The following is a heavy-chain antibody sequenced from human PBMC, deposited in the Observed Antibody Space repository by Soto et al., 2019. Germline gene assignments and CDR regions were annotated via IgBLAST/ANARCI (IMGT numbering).Heavy chain of an antibody. D-gene: IGHD4-4*01. CDR2: MNSDGSST. CDR3: ARVDYSNYAAYGMDV. Sequence: GGSLRLSCVASGFTFSSAWMDWVRQAPGKGLVWVSRMNSDGSSTTYADSVKGRFTISRDNAKNTLYLQMNSLRADDTAVYYCARVDYSNYAAYGMDVWGQGTTVTVSS. CDR1: GFTFSSAW. V-gene: IGHV3-74*01. J-gene: IGHJ6*02.